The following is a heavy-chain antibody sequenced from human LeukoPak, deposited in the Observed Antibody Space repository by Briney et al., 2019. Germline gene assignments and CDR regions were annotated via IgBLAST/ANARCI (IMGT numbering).Heavy chain of an antibody. D-gene: IGHD3-10*01. CDR1: GGSVSGGSYY. CDR2: IYYSGST. Sequence: SETLSLTCTVSGGSVSGGSYYWSWIRQPPGKGLEWIGYIYYSGSTNYNPSLKSRVTISVDTSKNQFSLKLSSVTAADTAVYYCARVLPGWFGESSYHFDYWGQGTLVTVSS. CDR3: ARVLPGWFGESSYHFDY. J-gene: IGHJ4*02. V-gene: IGHV4-61*01.